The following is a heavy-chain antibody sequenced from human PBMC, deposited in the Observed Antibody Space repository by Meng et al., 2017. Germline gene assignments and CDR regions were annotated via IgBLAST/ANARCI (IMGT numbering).Heavy chain of an antibody. D-gene: IGHD2-15*01. CDR3: ARDGYCSGGSCYGMDV. J-gene: IGHJ6*02. V-gene: IGHV1-69*06. CDR1: GGIFSSYA. Sequence: SVKVSCKASGGIFSSYAISWVRQAPGQGLEWMGGIIPIFGTANYAQKFQGRVTITADKSTSTAYMELSSLRSEDTAVYYCARDGYCSGGSCYGMDVWGQGTTVTVSS. CDR2: IIPIFGTA.